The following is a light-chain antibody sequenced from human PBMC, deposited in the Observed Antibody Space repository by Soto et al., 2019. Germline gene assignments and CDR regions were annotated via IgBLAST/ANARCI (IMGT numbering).Light chain of an antibody. Sequence: DIQMTQSPSSLSASVGDRLTITCQASKDIANYLNWYQQKPGKAPKLLIYDALNLQTGAPSRFSESGFGTNFTSSISSLQLEVFGTYYFQQYDSLPFTFGQGTRLRLN. V-gene: IGKV1-33*01. CDR2: DAL. CDR3: QQYDSLPFT. CDR1: KDIANY. J-gene: IGKJ5*01.